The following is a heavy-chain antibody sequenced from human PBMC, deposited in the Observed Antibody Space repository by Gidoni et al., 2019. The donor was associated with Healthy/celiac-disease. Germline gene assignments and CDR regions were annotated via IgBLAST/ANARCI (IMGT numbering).Heavy chain of an antibody. V-gene: IGHV4-61*02. CDR2: IYTSGST. CDR3: ARDVRLYDILTGYSSGGMDV. Sequence: QVQLQESGPGLVKPSQTLSLPCTVSGGSISSGSYYWSWIRQPAGKGLEWIGRIYTSGSTNYNPSLKSRVTISVDTSKNQFSLKLSSVTAADTAVYYCARDVRLYDILTGYSSGGMDVWGQGTTVTVSS. CDR1: GGSISSGSYY. D-gene: IGHD3-9*01. J-gene: IGHJ6*02.